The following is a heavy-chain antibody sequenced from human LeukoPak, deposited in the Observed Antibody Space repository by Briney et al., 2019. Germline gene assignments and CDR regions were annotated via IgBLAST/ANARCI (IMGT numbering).Heavy chain of an antibody. Sequence: PGGSLRLSRAASGFTFSNAWMSWVRQAPGKGLEWVGRIKSKTDGGTTDYAAPVKGRFTISRDDSKNTLYLQMSSLKTEDTAVYYCTTTIAAAGSPYYYYYYGMDVWGQGTTVTVSS. CDR2: IKSKTDGGTT. V-gene: IGHV3-15*01. D-gene: IGHD6-13*01. CDR3: TTTIAAAGSPYYYYYYGMDV. CDR1: GFTFSNAW. J-gene: IGHJ6*02.